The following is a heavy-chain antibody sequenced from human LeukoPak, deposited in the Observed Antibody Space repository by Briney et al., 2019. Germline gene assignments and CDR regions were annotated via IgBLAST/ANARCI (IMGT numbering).Heavy chain of an antibody. D-gene: IGHD5-24*01. CDR1: GGTFSSYA. Sequence: ASVKVSCKASGGTFSSYAISWVRQAPGQGLEWMGGIIPSGGSTSYAQKFQGRVTMTRDMSTSTVYMELSSLRSEDTAVYYCARERQMATVLKTDAFDIWGQGTMVTVSS. J-gene: IGHJ3*02. CDR2: IIPSGGST. V-gene: IGHV1-46*01. CDR3: ARERQMATVLKTDAFDI.